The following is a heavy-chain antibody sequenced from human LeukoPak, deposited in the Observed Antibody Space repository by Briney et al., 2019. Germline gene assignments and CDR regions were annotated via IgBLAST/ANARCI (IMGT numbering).Heavy chain of an antibody. Sequence: SVTVSCKASGGTFSSYAISWVRQAPGQGLEWMGGIIPIFGTANYAQKFQGRVTITADESTSTAYMELSSLRSEDTAVYYCARDSGRYNWNEGVYWGQGTLVTVSS. CDR3: ARDSGRYNWNEGVY. D-gene: IGHD1-20*01. J-gene: IGHJ4*02. CDR1: GGTFSSYA. V-gene: IGHV1-69*13. CDR2: IIPIFGTA.